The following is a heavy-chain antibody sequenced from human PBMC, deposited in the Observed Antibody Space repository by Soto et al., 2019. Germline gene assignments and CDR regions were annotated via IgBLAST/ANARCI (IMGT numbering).Heavy chain of an antibody. D-gene: IGHD4-4*01. CDR3: AKEWVVGSNRYQLDY. V-gene: IGHV3-30*18. CDR2: ISHGATRK. Sequence: GESLKISCAASRFTFSDYGMHWVRQAPGKGLEWVAGISHGATRKSYSDSVKGRFIISRDNSKKMLYLQLNSLRREDTAVYYCAKEWVVGSNRYQLDYWGRGTLVTVSS. CDR1: RFTFSDYG. J-gene: IGHJ4*02.